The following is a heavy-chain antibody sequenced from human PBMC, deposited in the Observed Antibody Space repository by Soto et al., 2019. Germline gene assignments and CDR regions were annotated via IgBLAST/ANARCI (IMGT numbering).Heavy chain of an antibody. D-gene: IGHD6-19*01. Sequence: QVQLVQSGAEVKKPGASVKVSCKASGYTFTGYYMHWVRQAPGQGLEWMGWINPNSGGTNYAQKFQGWVTMTRDTSISKAYMELSRLRSDDTAVYYCARGSQGIAVAGTFWDYWGQGTLVTVSS. CDR1: GYTFTGYY. CDR3: ARGSQGIAVAGTFWDY. CDR2: INPNSGGT. V-gene: IGHV1-2*04. J-gene: IGHJ4*02.